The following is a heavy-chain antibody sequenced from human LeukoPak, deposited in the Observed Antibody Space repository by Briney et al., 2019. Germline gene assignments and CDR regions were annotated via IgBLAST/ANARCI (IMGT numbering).Heavy chain of an antibody. CDR3: AKNYYYDSRGHNNYFDY. CDR1: GFTFSSYG. Sequence: PGGSLRLSCAASGFTFSSYGMSWVRQAPGKGLEWVSAISGSGGSTYYADSVKGRFTISRDNSKNTVYLQMNSLIPEDTAVYYCAKNYYYDSRGHNNYFDYWGQGTLVTVSS. CDR2: ISGSGGST. J-gene: IGHJ4*02. D-gene: IGHD3-22*01. V-gene: IGHV3-23*01.